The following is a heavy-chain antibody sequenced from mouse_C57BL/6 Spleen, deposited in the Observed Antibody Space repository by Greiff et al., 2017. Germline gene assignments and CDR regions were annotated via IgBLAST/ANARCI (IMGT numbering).Heavy chain of an antibody. J-gene: IGHJ3*01. CDR2: IRLKSDNYAT. Sequence: EVQVVESGGGLVQPGGSMKLSCVASGFTFSNYWMNWVRQSPEKGLEWVAQIRLKSDNYATHYAESVKGRFTISRDDSKSSVYLQMNNLRAEDTGIYYCTGGYYVSWFAYWGQGTLVTVSA. CDR1: GFTFSNYW. V-gene: IGHV6-3*01. CDR3: TGGYYVSWFAY. D-gene: IGHD1-1*01.